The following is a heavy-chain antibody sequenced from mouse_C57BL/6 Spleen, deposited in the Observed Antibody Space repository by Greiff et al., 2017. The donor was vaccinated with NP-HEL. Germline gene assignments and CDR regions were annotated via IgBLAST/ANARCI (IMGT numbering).Heavy chain of an antibody. V-gene: IGHV1-26*01. CDR2: LNPNNGGT. J-gene: IGHJ2*01. Sequence: EVQLQQPGPELVKPGASVKISCKASGYTFTDYYMNWVKQSHGKSLEWIGDLNPNNGGTSYIKKFKGKATLTVDKSSSTAYMELRRLTSEDSAGYCCAKGPLITPVVPYFDYWGQGTTLTVSS. D-gene: IGHD1-1*01. CDR3: AKGPLITPVVPYFDY. CDR1: GYTFTDYY.